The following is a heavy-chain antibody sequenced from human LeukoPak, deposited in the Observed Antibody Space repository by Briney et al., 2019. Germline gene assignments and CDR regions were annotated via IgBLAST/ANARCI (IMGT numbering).Heavy chain of an antibody. V-gene: IGHV4-59*01. Sequence: PSQTLSLTCTVSGGSISSYYWSWIRQPPGKGLEWIGYIYYSGSTNYNPSLKSRVTISVDTSKNQFSLKLSSVTAADTAVYYCARDGELGIIDYWGQGTLVTVSS. J-gene: IGHJ4*02. CDR2: IYYSGST. CDR1: GGSISSYY. CDR3: ARDGELGIIDY. D-gene: IGHD7-27*01.